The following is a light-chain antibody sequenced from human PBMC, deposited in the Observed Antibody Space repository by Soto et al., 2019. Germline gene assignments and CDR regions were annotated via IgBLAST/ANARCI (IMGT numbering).Light chain of an antibody. CDR1: QSVSTY. CDR3: QQRSNWPPWT. J-gene: IGKJ1*01. V-gene: IGKV3-11*01. CDR2: DAS. Sequence: EIVLTQSPATLSLSPGERVTLFCQASQSVSTYLAWYQQKAGQAPRLLIYDASNRATGIPARFSGSGSGTDFTLTISSLEPEDFAVYYCQQRSNWPPWTFGQGTKVDIK.